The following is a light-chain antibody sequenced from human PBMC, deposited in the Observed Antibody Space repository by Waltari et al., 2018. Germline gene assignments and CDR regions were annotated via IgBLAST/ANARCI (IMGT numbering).Light chain of an antibody. Sequence: EIVMTHSPATLSLSPGERATISCRASQSVSRNLAWYQQKPGQAPRLLIYGVSIRVTGIPARFSGSGSGTEFTLTISSLQSEDFAFYYCQQYNNWPPYTFGQGTKLEI. CDR2: GVS. CDR1: QSVSRN. V-gene: IGKV3-15*01. J-gene: IGKJ2*01. CDR3: QQYNNWPPYT.